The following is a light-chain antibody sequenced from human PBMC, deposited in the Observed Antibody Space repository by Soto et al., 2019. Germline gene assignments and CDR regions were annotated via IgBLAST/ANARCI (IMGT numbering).Light chain of an antibody. Sequence: SVLTQSPGTLSLSPGERSTLSCRASQSVRSSHLAWYQQMPGQAPMLLIYATSNRATGIPDRFRFSGDGTDISLTISRLEPDDFAVKYCQQDSGAPRTVGGGPKVEI. J-gene: IGKJ4*01. CDR1: QSVRSSH. CDR2: ATS. V-gene: IGKV3-20*01. CDR3: QQDSGAPRT.